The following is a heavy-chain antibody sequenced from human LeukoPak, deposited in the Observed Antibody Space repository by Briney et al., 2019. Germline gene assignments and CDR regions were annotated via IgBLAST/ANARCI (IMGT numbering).Heavy chain of an antibody. CDR1: GGSISSSSYY. J-gene: IGHJ6*03. V-gene: IGHV4-39*01. CDR3: ARALFDYYYYMDV. D-gene: IGHD3-3*01. Sequence: SETLSLTCTVSGGSISSSSYYWGWIRQPPGKGLEWIGSIYYSGSTYYSPSLKSRVTISVDTSKNQFSLKLSSVTAADTAVYYCARALFDYYYYMDVWGKGTTVTVSS. CDR2: IYYSGST.